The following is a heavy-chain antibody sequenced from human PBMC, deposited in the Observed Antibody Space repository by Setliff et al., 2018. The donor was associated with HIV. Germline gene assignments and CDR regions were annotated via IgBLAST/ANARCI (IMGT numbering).Heavy chain of an antibody. Sequence: GGSLRLSCAASGFTFSSFGMHWVRQAPGKGLEWVSVIWYDGSNKYYGDSVKGRFTISRDNAENSLHLQMNSLRDEDTAVYYCARLGDYSSGWYFDSWGQGTLVTVSS. CDR1: GFTFSSFG. D-gene: IGHD6-19*01. J-gene: IGHJ4*02. V-gene: IGHV3-33*01. CDR2: IWYDGSNK. CDR3: ARLGDYSSGWYFDS.